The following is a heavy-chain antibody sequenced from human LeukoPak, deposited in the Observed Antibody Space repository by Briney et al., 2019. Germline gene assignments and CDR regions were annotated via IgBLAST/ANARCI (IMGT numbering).Heavy chain of an antibody. J-gene: IGHJ4*02. Sequence: PGGSLRLSCAASGFTFSTYWMSWVRQAPGKGLEWVANINQDGNKIYYVDSVEGRFSISRDNAKNSLFLQMNSLRAEDTAVYYCAKDGRGDHDRSGYTSYFFNYWGQGTLVTVSS. CDR3: AKDGRGDHDRSGYTSYFFNY. CDR2: INQDGNKI. V-gene: IGHV3-7*01. D-gene: IGHD3-22*01. CDR1: GFTFSTYW.